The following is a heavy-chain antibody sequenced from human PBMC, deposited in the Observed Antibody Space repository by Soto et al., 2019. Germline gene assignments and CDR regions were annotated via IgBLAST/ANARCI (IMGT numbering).Heavy chain of an antibody. CDR2: IYHSGST. CDR3: ARAFKDCSGGSCYVGSFDY. V-gene: IGHV4-4*02. Sequence: SETLSLTCAVSSGSISSSNWWSWVRQPPGKGLEWIGEIYHSGSTNYNPSLKSRVTISVDKSKNQFSLKLSSVTAADTAVYYCARAFKDCSGGSCYVGSFDYWGQGTLVTVSS. J-gene: IGHJ4*02. D-gene: IGHD2-15*01. CDR1: SGSISSSNW.